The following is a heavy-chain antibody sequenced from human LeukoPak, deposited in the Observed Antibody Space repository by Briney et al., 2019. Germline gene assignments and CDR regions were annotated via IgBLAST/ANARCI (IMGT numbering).Heavy chain of an antibody. D-gene: IGHD3-22*01. V-gene: IGHV1-2*02. CDR1: GYTFTGYY. CDR2: INPNSGGT. Sequence: ASVKVSCKASGYTFTGYYMHWVRQAPGQGLEWMGWINPNSGGTNYAQKFQGRVTMTRDTSISTAYMELSRLRSDDTAVYYCARDSYYYDSSGYSEGNFDYWGQGTLVTVSS. CDR3: ARDSYYYDSSGYSEGNFDY. J-gene: IGHJ4*02.